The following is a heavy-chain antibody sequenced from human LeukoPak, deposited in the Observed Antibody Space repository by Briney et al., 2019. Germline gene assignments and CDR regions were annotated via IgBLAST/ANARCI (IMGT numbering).Heavy chain of an antibody. CDR2: IHPDGEEK. J-gene: IGHJ4*02. CDR3: AREGDGYNFGY. Sequence: GGSLRLSCAASGFTFRKYWMSWVRQAPGKGLEWVANIHPDGEEKYHVDFVEGRFTIFRDNAKNLLYLQMDSLRVEDTAVYYCAREGDGYNFGYWGQGTLVTVSS. V-gene: IGHV3-7*03. CDR1: GFTFRKYW. D-gene: IGHD5-24*01.